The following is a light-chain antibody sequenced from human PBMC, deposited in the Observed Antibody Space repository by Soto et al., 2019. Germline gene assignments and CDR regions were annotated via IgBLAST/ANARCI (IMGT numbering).Light chain of an antibody. CDR3: QQLNIYPST. V-gene: IGKV1-9*01. CDR2: AAS. J-gene: IGKJ2*01. Sequence: DIQLTQSPSFLSASVGDRVTITCRASQAIANYLGWYQQRPGKAPTLLIHAASTLHSGVPSRFSGSGYGTDFTLTINNLQPEDSATYFYQQLNIYPSTFGQGTNLEIK. CDR1: QAIANY.